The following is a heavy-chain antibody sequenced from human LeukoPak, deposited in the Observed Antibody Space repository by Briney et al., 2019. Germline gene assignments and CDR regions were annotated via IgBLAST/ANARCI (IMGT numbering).Heavy chain of an antibody. Sequence: PGGSLRLSCAASGFTFSSYAMGWVRQAPGKGLEWVSAISGSGGSTYYADSVKGRFTISRDNSKNTLYLQMNSLRAEDTAVYYCAKDHKHIVVVTADYWGQGTLVTVSS. CDR2: ISGSGGST. V-gene: IGHV3-23*01. CDR1: GFTFSSYA. D-gene: IGHD2-21*02. J-gene: IGHJ4*02. CDR3: AKDHKHIVVVTADY.